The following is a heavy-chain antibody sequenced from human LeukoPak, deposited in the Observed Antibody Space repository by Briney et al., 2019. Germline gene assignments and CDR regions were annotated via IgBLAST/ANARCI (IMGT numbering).Heavy chain of an antibody. D-gene: IGHD3-10*01. J-gene: IGHJ5*02. CDR2: LIPIFVTA. Sequence: SVKVSCKASGGTFSGYAISWVRQAPGQGLEWMVGLIPIFVTANYAQKFQGRVTITTDESTSTAYMELSSLRSEDTAVYYCARGAGYYYGSGSYRPWGQGTLVTVSS. CDR3: ARGAGYYYGSGSYRP. V-gene: IGHV1-69*05. CDR1: GGTFSGYA.